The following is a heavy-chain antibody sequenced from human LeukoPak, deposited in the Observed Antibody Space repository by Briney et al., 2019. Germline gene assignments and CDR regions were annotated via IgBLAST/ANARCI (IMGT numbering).Heavy chain of an antibody. J-gene: IGHJ4*02. Sequence: ASVKVSCKASGYTFTSYGISWVRQAPGQGLEWMGWISAYNGNTNYAQKLQGRVTMTTDTSTSTAYMELRSLRSDDTAVYYCAGVAPYSGSYYPPVYWGQGTLVTVSS. CDR2: ISAYNGNT. D-gene: IGHD1-26*01. CDR3: AGVAPYSGSYYPPVY. V-gene: IGHV1-18*01. CDR1: GYTFTSYG.